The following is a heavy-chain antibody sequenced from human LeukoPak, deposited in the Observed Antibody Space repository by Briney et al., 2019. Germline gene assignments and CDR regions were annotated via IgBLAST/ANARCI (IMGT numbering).Heavy chain of an antibody. V-gene: IGHV4-39*01. Sequence: SETLSLTCTVSGGSISSSSYYWGWIRQPPGKGLEWIGSIYYSGSTYYNPSLKSRVTISVDTSKNQFSLKLSSVTAADTAVYYCARVPSFLWSGYRKEYCYYGMDVWGQGTTVTVSS. D-gene: IGHD3-3*01. CDR1: GGSISSSSYY. J-gene: IGHJ6*02. CDR3: ARVPSFLWSGYRKEYCYYGMDV. CDR2: IYYSGST.